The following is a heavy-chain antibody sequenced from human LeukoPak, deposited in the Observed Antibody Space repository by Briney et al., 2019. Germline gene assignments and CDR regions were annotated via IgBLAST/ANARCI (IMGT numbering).Heavy chain of an antibody. CDR1: GFTFSDYY. CDR2: ISGSGGST. D-gene: IGHD3-10*02. V-gene: IGHV3-23*01. Sequence: GGSLRLSCAASGFTFSDYYVSWIRQAPGKGLEWVSAISGSGGSTYYADSVKGRFTISRDNSKNSLYLQMNSLRAEDTAVYYCAELGITMIGGVWGKGTTVTISS. J-gene: IGHJ6*04. CDR3: AELGITMIGGV.